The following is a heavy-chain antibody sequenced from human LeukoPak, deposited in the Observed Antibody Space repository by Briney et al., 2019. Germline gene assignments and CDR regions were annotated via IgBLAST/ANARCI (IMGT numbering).Heavy chain of an antibody. D-gene: IGHD3-10*01. CDR2: IYTSGSP. V-gene: IGHV4-4*07. CDR1: GGSISSYY. CDR3: AREDYYGSGSYYSY. J-gene: IGHJ4*02. Sequence: SETLSLTCTVSGGSISSYYWSWIRQPAGKGLEWIGRIYTSGSPNHHPPPKSRVTMSVDTSKNQFSLKLSAVTAADTAVYYCAREDYYGSGSYYSYWGQGTLVTVSS.